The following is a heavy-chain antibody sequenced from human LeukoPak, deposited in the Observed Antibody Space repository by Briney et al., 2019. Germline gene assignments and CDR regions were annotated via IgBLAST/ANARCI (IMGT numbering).Heavy chain of an antibody. CDR3: AKGYSGNYYPFYFDY. CDR1: GFTFSSYA. J-gene: IGHJ4*02. V-gene: IGHV3-23*01. D-gene: IGHD3-10*01. CDR2: ISGSGGNT. Sequence: GGSLRLSCAASGFTFSSYAMTWVRQAPGKGLEWVSAISGSGGNTYYADSVRGRFTISRDSSKNTLYVQMNSLRAEDTAVYYCAKGYSGNYYPFYFDYWGQGTLVTVYS.